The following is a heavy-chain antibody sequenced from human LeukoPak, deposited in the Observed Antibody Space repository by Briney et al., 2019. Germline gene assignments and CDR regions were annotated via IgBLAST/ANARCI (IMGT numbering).Heavy chain of an antibody. CDR1: GFTFSSYA. J-gene: IGHJ4*02. Sequence: GGSLRLSCSASGFTFSSYAMHWVRQAPGKGLEWVGRTTKKANSDTTQYAASVKGRFTISRDDSKNSLYLQMNSLKTEDTAVYYCARDRYYGDHTQVDYWGQGTLVTVSS. CDR3: ARDRYYGDHTQVDY. V-gene: IGHV3-72*01. CDR2: TTKKANSDTT. D-gene: IGHD4-17*01.